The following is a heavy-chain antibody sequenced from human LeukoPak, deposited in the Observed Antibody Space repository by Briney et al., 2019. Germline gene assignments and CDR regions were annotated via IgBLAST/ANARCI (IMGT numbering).Heavy chain of an antibody. Sequence: GGSLRLSCAASGFTFSSYWMSWVRQAPGKGLEWVANIKQDGSEKYYVDSVKGRFTISRDNAKNSLYLQMNSLRAEDTAVYYCARAGIAAAGTDFDCWGQGTLVTVSS. CDR2: IKQDGSEK. D-gene: IGHD6-13*01. CDR3: ARAGIAAAGTDFDC. J-gene: IGHJ4*02. V-gene: IGHV3-7*01. CDR1: GFTFSSYW.